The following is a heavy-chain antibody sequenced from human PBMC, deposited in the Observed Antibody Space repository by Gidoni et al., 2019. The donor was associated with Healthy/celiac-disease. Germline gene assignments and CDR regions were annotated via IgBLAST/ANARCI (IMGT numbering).Heavy chain of an antibody. D-gene: IGHD2-2*01. CDR2: ISYDGSNK. J-gene: IGHJ4*02. V-gene: IGHV3-30-3*01. CDR3: ASGVPSHCSSTSCHAAG. CDR1: GFTFSSYA. Sequence: QVQLVDSGGGLVQPGRSLRLSCAASGFTFSSYAMHWVRQAPGKGLEWVAVISYDGSNKYYADSVKGRFTISRDNSKNTLYLQMNSLRAEDTAVYYCASGVPSHCSSTSCHAAGWGQGTLVTVSS.